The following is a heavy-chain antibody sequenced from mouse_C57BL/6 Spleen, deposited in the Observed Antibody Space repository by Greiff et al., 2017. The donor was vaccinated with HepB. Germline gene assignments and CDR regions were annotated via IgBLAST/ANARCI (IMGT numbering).Heavy chain of an antibody. J-gene: IGHJ4*01. V-gene: IGHV1-81*01. Sequence: QVQLKESGAELARPGASVKLSCKASGYTFTSYGISWVKQRTGQGLEWIGEIYPRSGNTYYNEKFKGKATLTADKSSSTAYMELRSLTSEDSAVYFCAKSEPRGAYAMDYWGQGTSVTVSS. CDR2: IYPRSGNT. CDR3: AKSEPRGAYAMDY. CDR1: GYTFTSYG.